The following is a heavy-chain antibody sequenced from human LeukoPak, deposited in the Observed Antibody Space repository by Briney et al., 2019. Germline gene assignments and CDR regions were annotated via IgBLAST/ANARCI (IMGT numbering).Heavy chain of an antibody. Sequence: GASVNVSCKASGYMIKTYGIAWVRQAPGQGLEWMGWISGYNGNTKYEQKFQGRVTMTMDTSTNTAYMELRSLSFDDTAVYYCGRDSIIMLVGLNGANWFDPWGQGTLVTVSS. CDR2: ISGYNGNT. D-gene: IGHD3-22*01. J-gene: IGHJ5*02. CDR3: GRDSIIMLVGLNGANWFDP. CDR1: GYMIKTYG. V-gene: IGHV1-18*01.